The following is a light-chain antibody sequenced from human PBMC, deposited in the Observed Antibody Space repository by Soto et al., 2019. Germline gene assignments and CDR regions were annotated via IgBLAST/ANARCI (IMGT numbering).Light chain of an antibody. CDR3: SSYAGSNNLGV. CDR2: EVS. Sequence: QSALTQPPSASGSPGQSVTISCTGTSCDVGGDNYVSWYQQHPGKAPKLMIYEVSKRPSGVPDRFSGSKSGNTASLTVSGLQAEDEADYYCSSYAGSNNLGVFGGGTKLTVL. CDR1: SCDVGGDNY. J-gene: IGLJ2*01. V-gene: IGLV2-8*01.